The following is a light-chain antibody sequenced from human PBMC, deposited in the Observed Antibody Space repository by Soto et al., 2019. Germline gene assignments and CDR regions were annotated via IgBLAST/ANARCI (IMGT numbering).Light chain of an antibody. CDR1: QSVSTY. V-gene: IGKV3-11*01. Sequence: ELVLTHSPATLSLSPGERATLSCRASQSVSTYLAWYQHKPGQAPRLLIYDASNRATGIPARFSGSGSGTDFTLTISSLEPEDFAVYYCQQRLQKTFGGGTKVDIK. CDR3: QQRLQKT. J-gene: IGKJ4*01. CDR2: DAS.